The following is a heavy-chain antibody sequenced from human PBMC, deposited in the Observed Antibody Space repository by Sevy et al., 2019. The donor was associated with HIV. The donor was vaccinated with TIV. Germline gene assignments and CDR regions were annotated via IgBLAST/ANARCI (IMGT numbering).Heavy chain of an antibody. CDR2: ISYDGSNK. J-gene: IGHJ6*02. V-gene: IGHV3-30*18. CDR3: AKDLDYFDSSAGPSSLIYNYYYGLED. D-gene: IGHD3-22*01. Sequence: GGSLRLSCAASGFTFSSFGMHWVRQAPGKGLEWGSFISYDGSNKKYADSVKGRLTVSRDKSKNTLYLQMNSLRAEDTAVYYCAKDLDYFDSSAGPSSLIYNYYYGLEDWGPGTTVTVSS. CDR1: GFTFSSFG.